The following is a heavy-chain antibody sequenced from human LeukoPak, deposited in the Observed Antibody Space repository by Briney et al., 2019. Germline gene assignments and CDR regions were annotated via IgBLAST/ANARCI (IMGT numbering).Heavy chain of an antibody. V-gene: IGHV3-53*04. J-gene: IGHJ3*02. CDR1: GFTFSSYA. CDR2: IYSGGST. D-gene: IGHD1-26*01. Sequence: GGSLRLSCAASGFTFSSYAMSWVRQAPGKGLEWFSVIYSGGSTYYADSVKGRFTISRHNSKNTLYLQMNSLRAEDTAVYYCARGWELGPGAFDIWGQGTMVTVSS. CDR3: ARGWELGPGAFDI.